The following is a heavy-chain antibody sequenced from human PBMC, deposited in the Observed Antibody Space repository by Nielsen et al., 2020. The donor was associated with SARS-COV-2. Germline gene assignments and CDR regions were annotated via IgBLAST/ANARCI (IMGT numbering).Heavy chain of an antibody. CDR1: GFTFSSYS. V-gene: IGHV3-48*01. J-gene: IGHJ5*02. CDR3: AVSGWFDP. CDR2: ISSSSSTI. D-gene: IGHD3-10*01. Sequence: GESLKISCAASGFTFSSYSMNWVRQAPGKGLEWVSYISSSSSTIYYADSVKGRFTISRDNAKNSLYLQMNSLRAEDTAVYYCAVSGWFDPWGQGTLVTVSS.